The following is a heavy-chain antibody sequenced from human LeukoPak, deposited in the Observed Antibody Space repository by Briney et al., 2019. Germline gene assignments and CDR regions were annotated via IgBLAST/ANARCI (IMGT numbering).Heavy chain of an antibody. V-gene: IGHV1-8*03. D-gene: IGHD6-19*01. Sequence: ASVKVSCKASGGTFSSYAISWVRQATGQGLEWMGWMNPNSGNTGYAQKFQGRVTITRNTSISTAYMELSSLRSEDTAMYYCARAVAGAFDYWGQGTLVTVSS. CDR2: MNPNSGNT. J-gene: IGHJ4*02. CDR1: GGTFSSYA. CDR3: ARAVAGAFDY.